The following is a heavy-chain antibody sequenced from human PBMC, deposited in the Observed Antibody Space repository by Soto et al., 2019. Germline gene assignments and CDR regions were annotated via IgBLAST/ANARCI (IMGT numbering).Heavy chain of an antibody. CDR2: ISASNGNT. CDR1: GYTFTSYG. V-gene: IGHV1-18*01. CDR3: ARVPGIAAAGTGGDY. D-gene: IGHD6-13*01. J-gene: IGHJ4*02. Sequence: ASVKVSCKASGYTFTSYGISWVRQAPGQGLEWMGWISASNGNTNYAQKLQGRVTMTTDTSTSTAYMELRSLRSDDTAVYYCARVPGIAAAGTGGDYWGQGTLVTVSS.